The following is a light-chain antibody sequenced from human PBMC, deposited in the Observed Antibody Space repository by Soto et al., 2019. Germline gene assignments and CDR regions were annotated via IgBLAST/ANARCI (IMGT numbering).Light chain of an antibody. CDR1: QSITSY. Sequence: DIQMTQSPSSLSASVGDRVTITCRASQSITSYLNWYQQKPGKAPNLLIYAASTLQSGVPSRFSGSGSGTDFTLTINSLQPEDFATYYCQQSYGTPYTFGQGTKLEIK. CDR2: AAS. V-gene: IGKV1-39*01. J-gene: IGKJ2*01. CDR3: QQSYGTPYT.